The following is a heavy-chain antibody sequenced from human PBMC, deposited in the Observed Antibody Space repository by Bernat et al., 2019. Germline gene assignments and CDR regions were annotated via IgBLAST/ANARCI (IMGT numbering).Heavy chain of an antibody. J-gene: IGHJ6*02. CDR3: TTGYGYGEAYYYYGMEV. CDR1: GFTFSNAW. D-gene: IGHD3-10*01. V-gene: IGHV3-15*01. Sequence: EVQLVESGGGLVKPGGSLRLSCAASGFTFSNAWMSWVRQAPGKGLEWVGRIKSKTDGGTTDYAAPVKCRFTISRDDSKTTLYLQMNSPKNEDTAVCYCTTGYGYGEAYYYYGMEVWGQGTTVTVSS. CDR2: IKSKTDGGTT.